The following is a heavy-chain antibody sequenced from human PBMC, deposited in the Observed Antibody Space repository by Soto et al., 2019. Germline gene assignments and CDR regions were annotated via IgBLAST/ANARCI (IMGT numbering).Heavy chain of an antibody. D-gene: IGHD3-3*01. CDR2: ISSSSSYI. Sequence: PGGSLRLSCAASGFTFSSYSMNWVRQAPGKGLEWVSSISSSSSYIYYADSVKGRFTISRDNAKNALYLQMNSLRAEDTAVYYCATDGDDCGSGYPDDYYYYGMDVWGQGTTVTVSS. CDR3: ATDGDDCGSGYPDDYYYYGMDV. CDR1: GFTFSSYS. J-gene: IGHJ6*02. V-gene: IGHV3-21*01.